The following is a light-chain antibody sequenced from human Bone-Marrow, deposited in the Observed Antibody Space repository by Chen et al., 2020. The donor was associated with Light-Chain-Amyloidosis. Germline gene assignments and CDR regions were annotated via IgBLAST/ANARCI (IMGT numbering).Light chain of an antibody. CDR1: SSDVGGDNH. CDR3: SANTITSTLV. V-gene: IGLV2-14*01. J-gene: IGLJ1*01. CDR2: EVT. Sequence: QSALTQPASVSGSPGQSITISCTGTSSDVGGDNHVSWYQQHPDKAPKLMIYEVTTRPSWVPARVSGSKCDDTAALDIAGLQPEEEAEYFWSANTITSTLVFGSGTRLTVL.